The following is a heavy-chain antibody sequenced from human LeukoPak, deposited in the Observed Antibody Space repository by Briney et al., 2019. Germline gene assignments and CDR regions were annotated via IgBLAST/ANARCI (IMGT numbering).Heavy chain of an antibody. V-gene: IGHV4-4*07. CDR3: ARDHNIGSTYYYHYMDV. J-gene: IGHJ6*03. CDR1: GGSISSYY. CDR2: IYTSGST. Sequence: SETLSLTCTVSGGSISSYYWSWIRQPAGKGLEWIGLIYTSGSTNYNPSLKSRVTMSVDTSKNQFSLKLRSVTAADTAVYYCARDHNIGSTYYYHYMDVWGKGTTVTISS. D-gene: IGHD1-14*01.